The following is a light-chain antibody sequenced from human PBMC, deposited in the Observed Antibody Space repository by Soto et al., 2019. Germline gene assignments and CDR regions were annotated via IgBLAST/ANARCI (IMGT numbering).Light chain of an antibody. CDR1: QNIRNY. CDR2: AAS. V-gene: IGKV1-39*01. J-gene: IGKJ1*01. Sequence: DMQMTQSPSFLSASVGDRVTITCRTSQNIRNYLNWYQQKPGTVPKLLISAASTLQSGVPSRFSGSGSGTDFTLAISSLEPEDFATYYCQQNYLNPWTFGQGTKVDVK. CDR3: QQNYLNPWT.